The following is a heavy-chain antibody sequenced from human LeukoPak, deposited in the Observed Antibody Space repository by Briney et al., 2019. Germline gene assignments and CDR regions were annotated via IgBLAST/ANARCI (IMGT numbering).Heavy chain of an antibody. CDR1: TFTFTNAW. V-gene: IGHV3-30-3*01. Sequence: PGGSLRLSCAASTFTFTNAWMGWVRQAPGKGLEWVAVISYDGSNEYYADSVKGRFTTSRDNSKNTLYLQMNSLRPEDTAVYYCAREAEAFDIWGQGTMVTVSS. J-gene: IGHJ3*02. CDR3: AREAEAFDI. CDR2: ISYDGSNE.